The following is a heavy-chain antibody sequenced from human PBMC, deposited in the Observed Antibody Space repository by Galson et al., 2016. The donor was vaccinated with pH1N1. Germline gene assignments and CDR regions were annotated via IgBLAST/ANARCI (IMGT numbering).Heavy chain of an antibody. CDR2: ITASGGNT. D-gene: IGHD6-13*01. J-gene: IGHJ4*02. CDR1: GFTFSSYA. CDR3: VKRPTAATAPFEY. V-gene: IGHV3-23*01. Sequence: SLRLSCAASGFTFSSYAMSWVRQAPGKGLEWVSSITASGGNTYYADSVKGRFTISRDNSKNTLFLQMNSLRAEDTAVYYCVKRPTAATAPFEYWGQGTLVTVAS.